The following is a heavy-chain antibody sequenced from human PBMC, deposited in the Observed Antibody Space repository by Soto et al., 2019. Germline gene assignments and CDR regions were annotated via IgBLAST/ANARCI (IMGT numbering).Heavy chain of an antibody. V-gene: IGHV3-48*02. CDR1: GFTFSTYS. J-gene: IGHJ5*02. CDR3: ARDNGIAGSFDP. CDR2: ITSSSSII. Sequence: VGSLRLSCAASGFTFSTYSMNWARQAPGKGLEWIAYITSSSSIIFYADSVKGRFTISRDNAKNSLYLQMNSLRDEDTSVYYCARDNGIAGSFDPWGQGTLVTVSS. D-gene: IGHD6-13*01.